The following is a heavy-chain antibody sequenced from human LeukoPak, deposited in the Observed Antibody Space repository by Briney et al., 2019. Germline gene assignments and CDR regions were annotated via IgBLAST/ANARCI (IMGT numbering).Heavy chain of an antibody. J-gene: IGHJ5*02. CDR3: VRDRGRDYENNWFDP. D-gene: IGHD4-17*01. CDR2: IDSRSSMI. V-gene: IGHV3-48*01. CDR1: GFTFNTYS. Sequence: GGSLRLSWATSGFTFNTYSMNWVRQAPGKGLEWLSYIDSRSSMIYYADSVKGRFTISKDNAKNSLYLQMNSLRAEDTAVYYCVRDRGRDYENNWFDPWDQGTLVTVSS.